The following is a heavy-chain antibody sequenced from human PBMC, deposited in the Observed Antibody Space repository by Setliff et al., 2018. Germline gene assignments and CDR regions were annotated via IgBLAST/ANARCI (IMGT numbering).Heavy chain of an antibody. J-gene: IGHJ4*02. Sequence: GGSLRLSCAASGFTFSNAWMSWVRQAPGKGLEWVGRIKSKTDGGTTDYAAPVKGRFTISRDNAKNSLYLQMNSLRAEDTAVYYCARGAGVRGYYYGSGSYLYWGQGTLVTVSS. CDR2: IKSKTDGGTT. D-gene: IGHD3-10*01. CDR3: ARGAGVRGYYYGSGSYLY. V-gene: IGHV3-15*01. CDR1: GFTFSNAW.